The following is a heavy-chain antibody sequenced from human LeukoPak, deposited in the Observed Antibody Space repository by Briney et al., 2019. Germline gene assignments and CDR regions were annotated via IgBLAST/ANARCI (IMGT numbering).Heavy chain of an antibody. J-gene: IGHJ4*02. D-gene: IGHD3/OR15-3a*01. V-gene: IGHV3-15*01. CDR3: TAWTDLYDH. CDR2: IRSKSDGGTP. CDR1: GFTVSSNY. Sequence: PGGSLRLSCAASGFTVSSNYMSWVRQAPGKGLEWVGRIRSKSDGGTPDYAAPVKGRFIISREDSRDTLYLQMNSLRVEDTAVYYCTAWTDLYDHWGQGTLVVVSS.